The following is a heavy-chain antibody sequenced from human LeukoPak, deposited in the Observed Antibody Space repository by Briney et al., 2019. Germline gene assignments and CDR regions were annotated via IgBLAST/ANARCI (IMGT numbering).Heavy chain of an antibody. D-gene: IGHD2-15*01. J-gene: IGHJ4*02. CDR1: GYTFTSYG. CDR2: ISAYNGNT. Sequence: ASVKVSFKASGYTFTSYGISWVRQALGQGLGWMGWISAYNGNTNYAQKLQGRVTMTTDTSTSTDYQEPRSLRSDDTAVYYCARSTIGYCSGGSCYSLDYFDYWGQGTLVTVSS. V-gene: IGHV1-18*01. CDR3: ARSTIGYCSGGSCYSLDYFDY.